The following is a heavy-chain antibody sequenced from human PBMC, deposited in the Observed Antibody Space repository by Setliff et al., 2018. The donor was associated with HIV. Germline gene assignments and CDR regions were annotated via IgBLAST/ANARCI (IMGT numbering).Heavy chain of an antibody. CDR3: ARHGPLGYCSNGVCYRYYVDY. CDR1: GGSISSGSYY. CDR2: IYYSGST. V-gene: IGHV4-39*01. Sequence: PSETLSLTCTVSGGSISSGSYYWSWIRQPPGKGLEWIGSIYYSGSTYYNPSLKSRVTIFVDTSKNQFSLRLSSVTAADTAVYYCARHGPLGYCSNGVCYRYYVDYWGQGTLVTVSS. D-gene: IGHD2-8*01. J-gene: IGHJ4*02.